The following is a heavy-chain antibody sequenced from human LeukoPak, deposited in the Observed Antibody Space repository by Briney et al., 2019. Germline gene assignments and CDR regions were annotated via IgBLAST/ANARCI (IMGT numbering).Heavy chain of an antibody. V-gene: IGHV3-48*01. D-gene: IGHD6-6*01. CDR2: ISSSSSTI. J-gene: IGHJ6*03. CDR3: ARDSSSHGDYYYYMDV. CDR1: GFTSSSYS. Sequence: GGSLRLSCAASGFTSSSYSMNWVRQAPGKGLEWVSYISSSSSTIYYADSVKGRFTISRDNAKNSLYLQMNSLRAEDTAVYYCARDSSSHGDYYYYMDVWGKGTTVTVSS.